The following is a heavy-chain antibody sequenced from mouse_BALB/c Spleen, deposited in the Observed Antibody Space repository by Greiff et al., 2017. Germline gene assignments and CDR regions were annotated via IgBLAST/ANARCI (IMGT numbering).Heavy chain of an antibody. CDR1: GYSFTGYY. Sequence: VQLQQSGPELVKTGASVKISCKASGYSFTGYYMHWVKQSHVKSLEWIGRINPYNGATSYNQNFKDKASLTVDKSSSTAYMELHSLTSEDSAVYYCAREGGIYYYFDYWGQGTTLTVSS. CDR2: INPYNGAT. CDR3: AREGGIYYYFDY. V-gene: IGHV1-26*01. J-gene: IGHJ2*01. D-gene: IGHD1-1*01.